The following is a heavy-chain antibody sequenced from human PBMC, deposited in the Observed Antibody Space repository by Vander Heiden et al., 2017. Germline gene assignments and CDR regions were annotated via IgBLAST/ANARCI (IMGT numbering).Heavy chain of an antibody. Sequence: QVQLQESSPGLVKPSETLSLTCAASGYSISSGYYWGWIRPPPGKGLEWIGGMFHTGRTYYNPSLKSRVAISVDTSKNQFSLKLNSVTAADTAIYYCARVRGAVAGTAPNVFDYWGQGTLVTVSS. CDR3: ARVRGAVAGTAPNVFDY. CDR1: GYSISSGYY. D-gene: IGHD6-19*01. J-gene: IGHJ4*02. CDR2: MFHTGRT. V-gene: IGHV4-38-2*01.